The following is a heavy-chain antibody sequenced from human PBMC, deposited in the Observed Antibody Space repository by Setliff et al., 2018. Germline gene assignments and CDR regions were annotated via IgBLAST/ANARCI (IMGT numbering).Heavy chain of an antibody. CDR1: GFSFTDYL. CDR3: ARERYFDY. J-gene: IGHJ4*02. V-gene: IGHV1-8*02. CDR2: INLNTGKT. Sequence: ASVKVSCKASGFSFTDYLMNWMRQAPEQGLEWMGRINLNTGKTGYAQKFQGRVIMTRNTSISTAYLELNTLRSDDTAVYYCARERYFDYWGQGTLVTVSS.